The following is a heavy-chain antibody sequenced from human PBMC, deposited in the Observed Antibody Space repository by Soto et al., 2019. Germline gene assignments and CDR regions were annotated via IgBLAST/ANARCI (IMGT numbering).Heavy chain of an antibody. CDR3: AREVGSSSANWFDP. CDR1: GFTFSSYA. D-gene: IGHD6-6*01. V-gene: IGHV3-30-3*01. CDR2: ISYDGSNK. J-gene: IGHJ5*02. Sequence: QVQLVESGGGVVQPGRSLRLSCAASGFTFSSYAMHWVRQAPGKGLEWVAVISYDGSNKYYADSVKGRFTISRDNSKNTLYLRMNSLRAEDTAVYYCAREVGSSSANWFDPWGQGTLVTVSS.